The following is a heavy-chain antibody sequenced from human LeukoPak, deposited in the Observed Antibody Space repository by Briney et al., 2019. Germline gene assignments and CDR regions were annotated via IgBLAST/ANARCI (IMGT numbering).Heavy chain of an antibody. J-gene: IGHJ4*02. CDR3: NTGRNYDSSDTPFDY. Sequence: GGSLRLSCAASGFSFSNALMSWVRQAPGKGLEWVGRIKSKTDGGTTDYAAPVKGRFTISRDDSKNTLYLQMNSLKTEDTAVYYCNTGRNYDSSDTPFDYWGQGTLVIVSS. V-gene: IGHV3-15*01. CDR2: IKSKTDGGTT. CDR1: GFSFSNAL. D-gene: IGHD3-22*01.